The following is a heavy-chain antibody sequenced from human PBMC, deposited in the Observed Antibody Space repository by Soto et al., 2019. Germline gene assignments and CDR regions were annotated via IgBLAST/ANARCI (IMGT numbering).Heavy chain of an antibody. CDR3: AREKTLTPTFDY. Sequence: GGSLRLSCAASGFTFSSYAMHWVRQAPGKGLEWVAVISYDGSNKYYADSVKGRFTISRDNSKNTLYLQMNSLRAEDTAVYYCAREKTLTPTFDYWGQGTLVTVSS. J-gene: IGHJ4*02. CDR1: GFTFSSYA. V-gene: IGHV3-30-3*01. CDR2: ISYDGSNK.